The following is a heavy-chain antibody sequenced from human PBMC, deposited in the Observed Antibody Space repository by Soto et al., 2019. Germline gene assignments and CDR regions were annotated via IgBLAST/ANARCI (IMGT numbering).Heavy chain of an antibody. Sequence: QVQLVETGGGVVQPGGSLRLSCIASGFPFRSYGMHWVRQAPGKGLEWVAVTSYDGNKKYYIDSVKGRFSISRDNFMNNVYLERNSLGVEDTALYCCAKEGQSRDVYTSPLDSWGQGTLVIVSA. V-gene: IGHV3-30*18. CDR1: GFPFRSYG. CDR3: AKEGQSRDVYTSPLDS. CDR2: TSYDGNKK. D-gene: IGHD2-2*01. J-gene: IGHJ5*01.